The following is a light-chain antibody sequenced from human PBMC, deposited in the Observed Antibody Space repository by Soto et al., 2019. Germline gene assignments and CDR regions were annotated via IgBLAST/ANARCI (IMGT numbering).Light chain of an antibody. V-gene: IGKV1-9*01. Sequence: DIRMTQSPSSLSASVGDRVTLTCRASQSISYWLAWYQQKPGKAPNLLIHTASSLQTGVPSRFSGSGSGTEFTLTISSLQPEDFATYYCQQRHSYPITFGQGTRLEIK. J-gene: IGKJ5*01. CDR3: QQRHSYPIT. CDR1: QSISYW. CDR2: TAS.